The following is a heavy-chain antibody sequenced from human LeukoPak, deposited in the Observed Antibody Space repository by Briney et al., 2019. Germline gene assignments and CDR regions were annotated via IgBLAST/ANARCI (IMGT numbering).Heavy chain of an antibody. CDR1: GFTFDDYA. Sequence: GGSLRLSCAVSGFTFDDYAMHWVRQVPGKGLEWVSGINWNSDSIGYADSVKGRFTTSRDNAKNSLYLQMNSLRAEDTALYYCAKDRGWGELLNGLDYWGQGTLVTVFS. D-gene: IGHD3-16*01. CDR2: INWNSDSI. V-gene: IGHV3-9*01. CDR3: AKDRGWGELLNGLDY. J-gene: IGHJ4*02.